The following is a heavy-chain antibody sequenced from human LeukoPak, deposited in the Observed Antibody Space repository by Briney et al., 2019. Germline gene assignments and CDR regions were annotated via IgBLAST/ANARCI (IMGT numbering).Heavy chain of an antibody. CDR1: GFTFSSYS. CDR2: ISSSSSYI. V-gene: IGHV3-21*01. Sequence: GGSLRLSCAASGFTFSSYSMNWVRQAPGKGLEWVSSISSSSSYIYYAYSVKSRFTISRANAKNSLYLQMNSLRAEDTAVYYCARVGGMVRGVIITFVDYWGQGTLVTVSS. CDR3: ARVGGMVRGVIITFVDY. J-gene: IGHJ4*02. D-gene: IGHD3-10*01.